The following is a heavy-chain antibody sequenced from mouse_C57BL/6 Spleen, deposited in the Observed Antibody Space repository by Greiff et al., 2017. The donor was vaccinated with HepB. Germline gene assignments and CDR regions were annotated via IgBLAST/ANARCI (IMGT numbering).Heavy chain of an antibody. CDR2: IDPSDSYT. CDR1: GYTFTSYW. J-gene: IGHJ4*01. D-gene: IGHD4-1*01. V-gene: IGHV1-69*01. CDR3: ARPANWDAMDY. Sequence: VQLQQPGAELVMPGASVKLSCKASGYTFTSYWMHWVKQRPGQGLEWIGEIDPSDSYTNYNQKFKGKSTLTVDKSSSTAYMQLSSLTSEGSAVYYCARPANWDAMDYWGQGTSVTVSS.